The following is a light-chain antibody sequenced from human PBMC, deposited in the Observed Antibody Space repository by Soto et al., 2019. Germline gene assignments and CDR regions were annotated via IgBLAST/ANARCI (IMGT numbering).Light chain of an antibody. V-gene: IGLV2-11*01. CDR3: CSYAGSPRYV. J-gene: IGLJ1*01. CDR1: SSDVGTYNY. Sequence: QSALTQPRSVSGSLGQSVTISCTGTSSDVGTYNYVSWYQQHPGKAPKVMIYDVSERPSGVPDRFSGSKSGNTASLTISGLQAEDEADYYWCSYAGSPRYVLGTGTKLTVL. CDR2: DVS.